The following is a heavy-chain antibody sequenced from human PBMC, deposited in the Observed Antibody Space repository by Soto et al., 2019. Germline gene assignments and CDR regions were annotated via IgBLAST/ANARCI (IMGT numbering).Heavy chain of an antibody. CDR1: GGSISSSY. D-gene: IGHD2-15*01. Sequence: QVQLQESGPGLVKPSETLSLICTVSGGSISSSYWSWIRQPPGRGLEWIGDIYYRGNTNYNPSLESRVTISTDTSKKQFSLKVTSVTAADTAVYYCGRYAGYVDSWGQGTLVTVSS. V-gene: IGHV4-59*01. J-gene: IGHJ4*02. CDR2: IYYRGNT. CDR3: GRYAGYVDS.